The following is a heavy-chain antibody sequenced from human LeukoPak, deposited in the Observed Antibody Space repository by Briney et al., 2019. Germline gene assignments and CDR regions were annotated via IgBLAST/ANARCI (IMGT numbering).Heavy chain of an antibody. CDR2: IIPILGIA. CDR3: ARYCSGGSCYPDTIGTYYGMDV. V-gene: IGHV1-69*04. D-gene: IGHD2-15*01. J-gene: IGHJ6*02. CDR1: GGTFSSYA. Sequence: RASVKVSCKASGGTFSSYAISWVRQAPGQGLEWMGRIIPILGIANYAQKFQGRVTITADKSTSTAYMELSSLRSEDKGVYYCARYCSGGSCYPDTIGTYYGMDVWGQGTTVTVSS.